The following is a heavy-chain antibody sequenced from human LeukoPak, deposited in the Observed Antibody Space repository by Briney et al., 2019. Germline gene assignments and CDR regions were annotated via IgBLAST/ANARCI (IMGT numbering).Heavy chain of an antibody. J-gene: IGHJ4*02. CDR3: ARGSTYSSGWYTGFDS. CDR1: GFTFSSYS. V-gene: IGHV3-21*01. D-gene: IGHD6-19*01. CDR2: ITSSSSYI. Sequence: PGGSLRLSCAGSGFTFSSYSMNWVRQAPGEGLEWVSSITSSSSYIYYADSGKGRFTISRDNAKKSVYLQMNSLRAEDTAVYYCARGSTYSSGWYTGFDSWGQGTLVTVSS.